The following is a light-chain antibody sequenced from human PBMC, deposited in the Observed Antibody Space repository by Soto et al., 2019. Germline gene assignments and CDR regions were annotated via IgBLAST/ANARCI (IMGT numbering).Light chain of an antibody. V-gene: IGKV3-15*01. J-gene: IGKJ1*01. CDR3: QQRSNWPKT. CDR1: QSVSSS. Sequence: EIVVTHSPATLSVSPGERVTLSSRASQSVSSSLAWYPQRPGQAPRLLIYDTSTRAAGIAARFSGSGSGTEFTLTISSLQSEDFAVYYCQQRSNWPKTFGQGTKVDIK. CDR2: DTS.